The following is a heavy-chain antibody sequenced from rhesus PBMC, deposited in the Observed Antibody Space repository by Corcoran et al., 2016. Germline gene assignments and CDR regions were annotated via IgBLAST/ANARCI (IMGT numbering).Heavy chain of an antibody. V-gene: IGHV3S23*01. D-gene: IGHD6-25*01. CDR3: ARAGSFWDLYDY. CDR1: GFIFLNYK. Sequence: EVQLAESGGGLVQPGGSLSISCAASGFIFLNYKMHWVRQAPGKRLESVAVIGGDSSYTHYADSVKGRFTISRDNAKNSLSLEMNSLRAEDTAVYYGARAGSFWDLYDYWGQGVQVIVSS. CDR2: IGGDSSYT. J-gene: IGHJ4*01.